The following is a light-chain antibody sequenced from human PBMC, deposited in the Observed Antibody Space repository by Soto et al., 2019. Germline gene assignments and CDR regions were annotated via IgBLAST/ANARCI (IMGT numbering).Light chain of an antibody. CDR3: RSYTSSSVV. CDR1: SSDVGGYNY. CDR2: DVS. V-gene: IGLV2-14*01. J-gene: IGLJ2*01. Sequence: QSALTQPASVSGSPGQSITISCTGTSSDVGGYNYVSWYQQHPGKAPKLMIYDVSNRPSGVSNRFSGSKSGNTASLTISGLHAEDEADYYCRSYTSSSVVFGGGTKLTVL.